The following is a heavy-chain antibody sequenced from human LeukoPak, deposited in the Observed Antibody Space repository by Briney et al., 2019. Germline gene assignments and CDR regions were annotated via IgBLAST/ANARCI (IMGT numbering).Heavy chain of an antibody. J-gene: IGHJ4*02. CDR2: IIPIFGTA. Sequence: SVKASCKASGGTFSSYAISWVRQAPGQGLEWMGGIIPIFGTANYAQKFQGRVTITADKSTSTAYMELSSLRSEDTAVYYCATKGVAGHRPFDYWGQGTLVTVSS. CDR1: GGTFSSYA. CDR3: ATKGVAGHRPFDY. D-gene: IGHD6-19*01. V-gene: IGHV1-69*06.